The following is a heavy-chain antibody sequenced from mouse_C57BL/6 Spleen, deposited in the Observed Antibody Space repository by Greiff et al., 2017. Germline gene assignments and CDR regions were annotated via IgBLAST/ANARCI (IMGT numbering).Heavy chain of an antibody. Sequence: EVKLEESGEGLVKPGGSLKLSCAASGFTFSSYAMSWVRQTPEKRLEWVAYISSGGDYIYYVDTVKGRFTISRDNARNTLYLQMSSLKSEDTAMYYCTRTGDGWFAYWGQGTLVTVSA. CDR3: TRTGDGWFAY. V-gene: IGHV5-9-1*02. CDR2: ISSGGDYI. CDR1: GFTFSSYA. D-gene: IGHD3-3*01. J-gene: IGHJ3*01.